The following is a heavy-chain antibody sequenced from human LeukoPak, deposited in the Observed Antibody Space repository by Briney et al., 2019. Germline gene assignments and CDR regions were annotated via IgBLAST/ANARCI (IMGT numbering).Heavy chain of an antibody. V-gene: IGHV3-48*01. CDR3: ASVRSGQLDI. CDR1: GFTFSSYS. J-gene: IGHJ3*02. CDR2: ISCNSSNI. Sequence: PGGSLRLSCAASGFTFSSYSMNWVRQAPGKGLEWVTYISCNSSNIYYADSVKGRFTISRDNAKNSLYLQMNSLRADDTAVYYCASVRSGQLDIWGQGTMVTVSS. D-gene: IGHD6-19*01.